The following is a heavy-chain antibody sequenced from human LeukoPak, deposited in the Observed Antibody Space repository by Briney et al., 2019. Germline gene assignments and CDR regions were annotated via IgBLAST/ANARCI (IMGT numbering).Heavy chain of an antibody. CDR2: IKPDGSLI. Sequence: GGSLRLSCAASGFTFSSYWMTWVRQGPGKGLEWVANIKPDGSLIYYVDSVKGRFTISRDNAKNSLYLQMNSLRAEDTAVNYCAKWELYSGFYYIDYWGQGTLATVSS. D-gene: IGHD1-26*01. V-gene: IGHV3-7*01. CDR1: GFTFSSYW. CDR3: AKWELYSGFYYIDY. J-gene: IGHJ4*02.